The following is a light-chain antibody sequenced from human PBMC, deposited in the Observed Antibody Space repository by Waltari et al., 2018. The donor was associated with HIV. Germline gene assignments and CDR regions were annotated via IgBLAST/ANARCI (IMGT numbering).Light chain of an antibody. CDR3: CAYAGPTGLSEV. CDR1: SRAICASNY. J-gene: IGLJ2*01. V-gene: IGLV2-23*02. CDR2: DVG. Sequence: QSALTQPASVSGSPGQSITISCTGTSRAICASNYVSWYQQHPGKAPKLIIYDVGTRPSGVSDRFSGSKSGNTASLTISGLQSEDEADYHCCAYAGPTGLSEVFGGGTKLTVL.